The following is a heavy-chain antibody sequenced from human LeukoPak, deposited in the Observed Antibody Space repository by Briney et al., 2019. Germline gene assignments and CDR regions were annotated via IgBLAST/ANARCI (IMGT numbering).Heavy chain of an antibody. V-gene: IGHV4-39*01. J-gene: IGHJ4*02. CDR2: IYYTGNT. D-gene: IGHD3/OR15-3a*01. CDR3: ARQTGSGLFILP. CDR1: GDFISSSNSY. Sequence: SETLSLTCTVSGDFISSSNSYWGWIRQPPGKGLEWIGSIYYTGNTYYYASLKSRVSISADMSKNQFSLRLTSVTAADTAVYYCARQTGSGLFILPGGQGTLVTVSS.